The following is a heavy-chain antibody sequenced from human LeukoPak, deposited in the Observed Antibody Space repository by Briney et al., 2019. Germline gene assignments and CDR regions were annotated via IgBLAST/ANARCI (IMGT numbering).Heavy chain of an antibody. J-gene: IGHJ4*02. CDR2: IIGSGGST. V-gene: IGHV3-23*01. CDR3: AKDSPTGARWYYDFWSGPYYFDY. D-gene: IGHD3-3*01. Sequence: GGSLRLSCAASGFTFSSYAMSWVRQAPGKGLEWVSAIIGSGGSTYYADSVKGRFTISRDNSKNTLYLQMNSLRAEDTAVYYCAKDSPTGARWYYDFWSGPYYFDYWGQGTLVTVSS. CDR1: GFTFSSYA.